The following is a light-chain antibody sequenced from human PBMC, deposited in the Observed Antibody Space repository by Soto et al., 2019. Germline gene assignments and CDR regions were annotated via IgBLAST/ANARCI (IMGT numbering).Light chain of an antibody. Sequence: EIVLTQSPGTLSLSPGERATLSRRASQSVSSSYLAWYQQKPGQAPRLLIYGASSRATGIPDRFSGSGSGTDFTLTISRLEPEDFAVYYCQQYGSSYPWTFGQGTKVDIK. V-gene: IGKV3-20*01. CDR2: GAS. CDR3: QQYGSSYPWT. J-gene: IGKJ1*01. CDR1: QSVSSSY.